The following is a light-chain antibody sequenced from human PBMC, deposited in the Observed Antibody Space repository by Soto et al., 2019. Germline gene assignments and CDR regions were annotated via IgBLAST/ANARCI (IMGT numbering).Light chain of an antibody. Sequence: DIVLTQSPGTLSLSPGERATLSCRASQSVRSYLAWYQQKPGQAPRLLIYDASNRATDIPARFSGSGSGTDFTLTISSLDPEDSAVYYCHQRSKWPLTFGGGTKVAIK. J-gene: IGKJ4*01. CDR2: DAS. V-gene: IGKV3-11*01. CDR1: QSVRSY. CDR3: HQRSKWPLT.